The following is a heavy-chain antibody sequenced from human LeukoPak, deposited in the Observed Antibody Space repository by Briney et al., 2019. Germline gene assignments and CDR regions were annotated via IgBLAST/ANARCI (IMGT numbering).Heavy chain of an antibody. V-gene: IGHV1-2*02. CDR2: INPNSGDT. CDR3: ARTLPDYYCGMDV. D-gene: IGHD1-26*01. CDR1: GYTFTGYY. Sequence: ASVKVSYKASGYTFTGYYMHWVRQAPGQGLEWMGWINPNSGDTNYAQKLQGRVSMTRDTSINTAYMELSRLRSDDTSVYYCARTLPDYYCGMDVWGQGTTVTVSS. J-gene: IGHJ6*02.